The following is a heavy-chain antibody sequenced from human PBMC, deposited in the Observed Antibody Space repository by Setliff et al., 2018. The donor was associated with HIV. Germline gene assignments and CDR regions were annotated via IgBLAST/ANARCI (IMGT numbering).Heavy chain of an antibody. CDR1: GGSIRSGSYY. CDR3: ASGLIAPRF. D-gene: IGHD6-6*01. V-gene: IGHV4-61*02. CDR2: IYTSGSA. J-gene: IGHJ4*02. Sequence: KPSETLSLTCTVSGGSIRSGSYYWSWIRQPAGKGLEWIGRIYTSGSANYNPSLTSRVTMSVDTSKNQFSLKLSSVTAADTAVYYCASGLIAPRFWGQGTLVTSPQ.